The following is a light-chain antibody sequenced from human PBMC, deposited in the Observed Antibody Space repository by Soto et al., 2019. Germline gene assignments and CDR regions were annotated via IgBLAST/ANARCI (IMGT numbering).Light chain of an antibody. Sequence: DIVMTQSPDSLAVSLGERATINCKSSQSTLYSSNNKNYLAWYQQKPGQPPRLLIYWASTRESGVPDRFGGSGSGTDFTLTISSLQAEDVAVYYCQQYYSIPYTFGQGTKLEIK. V-gene: IGKV4-1*01. CDR1: QSTLYSSNNKNY. CDR2: WAS. J-gene: IGKJ2*01. CDR3: QQYYSIPYT.